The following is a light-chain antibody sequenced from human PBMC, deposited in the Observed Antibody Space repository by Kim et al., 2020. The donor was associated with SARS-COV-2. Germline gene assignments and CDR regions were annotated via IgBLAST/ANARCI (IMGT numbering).Light chain of an antibody. Sequence: SASLGDRVTITWRASQDVSTYLAWFQQKPGKAPKSLIYAASSLQNGVPSRFSGSGSGTDFTLTISSLQPEDFATYYCQQYDTYPTFGQGTRLEIK. CDR3: QQYDTYPT. CDR1: QDVSTY. J-gene: IGKJ5*01. V-gene: IGKV1-16*01. CDR2: AAS.